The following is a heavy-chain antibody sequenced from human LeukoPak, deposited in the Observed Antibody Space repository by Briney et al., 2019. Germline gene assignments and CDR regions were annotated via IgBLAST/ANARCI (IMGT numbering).Heavy chain of an antibody. D-gene: IGHD6-25*01. J-gene: IGHJ5*02. CDR1: GYSFTSYW. V-gene: IGHV5-51*01. Sequence: GESLKISCKGSGYSFTSYWIGWVRQMPGKGLEWMGIIYPGDSDTRYSPSFQGQVTISADKSISTAYLQWSSLKASDTAMYYCARRLAAATPSLGVDWFDPWGQGTLVTVSS. CDR2: IYPGDSDT. CDR3: ARRLAAATPSLGVDWFDP.